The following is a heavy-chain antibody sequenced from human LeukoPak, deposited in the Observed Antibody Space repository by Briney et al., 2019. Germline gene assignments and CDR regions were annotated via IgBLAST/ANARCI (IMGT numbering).Heavy chain of an antibody. CDR2: IYHSGST. CDR3: ATKGFWSGYYDYYYYYMDV. J-gene: IGHJ6*03. D-gene: IGHD3-3*01. V-gene: IGHV4-38-2*01. Sequence: PSETLSLTCAVSGYSISSGYYWGWIRQPPGEGLEWVGSIYHSGSTYYNPSLKSRCTISVVTSKNQFSLKLSSVSAADAAVYYCATKGFWSGYYDYYYYYMDVWGKGTTVTVSS. CDR1: GYSISSGYY.